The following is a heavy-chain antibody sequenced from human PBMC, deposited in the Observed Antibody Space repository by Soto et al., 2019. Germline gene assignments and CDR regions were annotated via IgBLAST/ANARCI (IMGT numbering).Heavy chain of an antibody. Sequence: QVQLVQSWAEVKKPGASVKISCKASGYTFTSYDVNGVRQATGQGIEWMGWMNPNSGNTGYAQKFQGRVTMTRNTSISTAYMELSSLRSEDTAAYYCARERSGSSDYWGQGTLVTFPS. V-gene: IGHV1-8*01. CDR1: GYTFTSYD. CDR2: MNPNSGNT. CDR3: ARERSGSSDY. D-gene: IGHD1-26*01. J-gene: IGHJ4*02.